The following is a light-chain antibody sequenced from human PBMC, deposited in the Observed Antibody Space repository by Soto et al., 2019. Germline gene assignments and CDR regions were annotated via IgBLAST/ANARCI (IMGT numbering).Light chain of an antibody. CDR2: GAS. V-gene: IGKV3-15*01. J-gene: IGKJ1*01. CDR1: QTVRNN. CDR3: QQYDTWPRT. Sequence: EFVLTQSPGTLSLSPGERATLSCRASQTVRNNYLAWYQQKPGQAPRLLIYGASTRATAVPARFTASGSGTEFTLSISSLQSDDFGVYYCQQYDTWPRTFGQVTKVAIK.